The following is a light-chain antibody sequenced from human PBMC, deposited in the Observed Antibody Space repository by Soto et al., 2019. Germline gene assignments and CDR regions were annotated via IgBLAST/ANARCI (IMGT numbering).Light chain of an antibody. J-gene: IGKJ2*01. Sequence: EIVLTQSPATLSLSPGERATLSCRASQSVSSYXAWDQQTPCQAPRLLIYDASNRATGIPARFSGSGSGTXFXXXXXXXXPXDFAVYYCQXRSNWPPYTFGQGTKLEIK. V-gene: IGKV3-11*01. CDR2: DAS. CDR1: QSVSSY. CDR3: QXRSNWPPYT.